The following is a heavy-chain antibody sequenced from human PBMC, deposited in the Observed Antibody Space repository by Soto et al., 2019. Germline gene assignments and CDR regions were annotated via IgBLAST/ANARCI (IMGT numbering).Heavy chain of an antibody. J-gene: IGHJ5*02. CDR3: ARNEWYRFDP. CDR1: GGSITSNW. V-gene: IGHV4-4*02. CDR2: IHHSGSF. Sequence: QVQLQESGPGLVNPSGTLSLTFAVSGGSITSNWWSWVRQPPGKGLEWIGEIHHSGSFNYNPSVRSRVTISIDKSKNQLYLKLTYVTAAHTAVHYCARNEWYRFDPWGQGTLVTVSS. D-gene: IGHD2-8*01.